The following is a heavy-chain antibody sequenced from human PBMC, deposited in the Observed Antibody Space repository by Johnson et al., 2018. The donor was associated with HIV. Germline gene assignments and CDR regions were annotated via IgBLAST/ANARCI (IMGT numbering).Heavy chain of an antibody. CDR1: GFTFSSYA. Sequence: QMLLVESGGSVVQPGRSLRLSCAASGFTFSSYAMHWVRQAPGKGLEWVAVISYDGSNKYYADSVKGRFTVSRDNSKNTLYLQMSSLRAEDTAVYYCARGPSGRWLQTDAFDIWGQGTMVTVSS. CDR3: ARGPSGRWLQTDAFDI. V-gene: IGHV3-30-3*01. CDR2: ISYDGSNK. J-gene: IGHJ3*02. D-gene: IGHD5-24*01.